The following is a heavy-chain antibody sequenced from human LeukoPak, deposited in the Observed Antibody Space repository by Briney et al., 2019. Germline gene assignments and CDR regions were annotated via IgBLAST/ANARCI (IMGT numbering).Heavy chain of an antibody. D-gene: IGHD5-24*01. Sequence: PGRSLRLSCAASGFIFSNYGMHWVRQAPGKGLEWVAVISYDGRNKYYADSVKGRFTISRDNSKNTLYLQMNSLRAEDTALYYCSKATPPRDGSNPDYWGQGTLVTVSS. CDR1: GFIFSNYG. CDR2: ISYDGRNK. J-gene: IGHJ4*02. CDR3: SKATPPRDGSNPDY. V-gene: IGHV3-30*18.